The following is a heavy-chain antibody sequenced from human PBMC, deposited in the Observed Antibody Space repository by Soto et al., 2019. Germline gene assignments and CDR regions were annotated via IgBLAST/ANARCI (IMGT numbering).Heavy chain of an antibody. CDR3: ARDDSGFSGSHYIDYFNY. Sequence: GASVKVSCKASGYSFTNSAIHWLRQAPGQRLEWMGWINAGSGSAKYSQKFQGRVTITRDTSASTAYMELSSLKSEDTAMYYCARDDSGFSGSHYIDYFNYWG. D-gene: IGHD1-26*01. CDR1: GYSFTNSA. CDR2: INAGSGSA. J-gene: IGHJ4*01. V-gene: IGHV1-3*01.